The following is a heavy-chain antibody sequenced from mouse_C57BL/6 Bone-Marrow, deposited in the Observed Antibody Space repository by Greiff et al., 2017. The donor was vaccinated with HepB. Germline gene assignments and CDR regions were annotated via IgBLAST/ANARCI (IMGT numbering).Heavy chain of an antibody. CDR1: GYTFTSYW. Sequence: VQLQQPGAELVMPGASVKLSCKASGYTFTSYWMHWVKQRPGQGLEWIGEIDPSDSYTNYNQKFKGKSTLTVDKSSSTAYMQLSSLTSEDSAVYYCARGATVVATHWYFDVWGTGTTVTVSS. J-gene: IGHJ1*03. V-gene: IGHV1-69*01. CDR2: IDPSDSYT. CDR3: ARGATVVATHWYFDV. D-gene: IGHD1-1*01.